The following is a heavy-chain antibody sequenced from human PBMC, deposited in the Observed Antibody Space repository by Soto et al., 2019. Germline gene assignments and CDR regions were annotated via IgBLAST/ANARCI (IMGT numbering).Heavy chain of an antibody. Sequence: SVKVSCKASGGTFSSYTISWVRQAPGQGLEWMGRIIPILGIANYAQKFQGRVTITADKSTSTAYMELSSLRSEDTAVYYCAIHYDILTGYYGSFDYWGQGTLVTVSS. V-gene: IGHV1-69*02. CDR3: AIHYDILTGYYGSFDY. CDR1: GGTFSSYT. J-gene: IGHJ4*02. CDR2: IIPILGIA. D-gene: IGHD3-9*01.